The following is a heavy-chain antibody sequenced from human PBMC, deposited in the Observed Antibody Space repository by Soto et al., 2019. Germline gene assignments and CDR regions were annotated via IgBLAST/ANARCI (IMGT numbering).Heavy chain of an antibody. V-gene: IGHV3-15*07. CDR2: IKSKTDGGTT. CDR1: GFTFSNAW. Sequence: EVQLVESGGGLVKPGGSLRLSCAASGFTFSNAWMNWVRQAPGKGLEWVGRIKSKTDGGTTDYAAPVKGRFTISRDDSKNTLYLQMNSLKTEDTAVYYCTTSIYSYYYGMDVWGQGTTVTVSS. J-gene: IGHJ6*02. CDR3: TTSIYSYYYGMDV.